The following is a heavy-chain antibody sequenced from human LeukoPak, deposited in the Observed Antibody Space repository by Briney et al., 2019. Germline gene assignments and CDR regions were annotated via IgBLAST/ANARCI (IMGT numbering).Heavy chain of an antibody. D-gene: IGHD6-13*01. CDR3: ARDHSSSWYPFDY. CDR1: GGSISSSSHY. J-gene: IGHJ4*02. CDR2: IYYSGST. Sequence: SETLPLTCTVSGGSISSSSHYWGWIRQPPGKGLEWIGSIYYSGSTYYNPSLKSRVTISVDTSKNQFSLKLSSVTAADTAVYYCARDHSSSWYPFDYWGQGTLVTVSS. V-gene: IGHV4-39*02.